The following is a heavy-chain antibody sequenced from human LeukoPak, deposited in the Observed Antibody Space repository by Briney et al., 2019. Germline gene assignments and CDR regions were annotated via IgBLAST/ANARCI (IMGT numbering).Heavy chain of an antibody. CDR3: ASRHCSGGDCYFAGADPFDH. Sequence: GGSLRLSCAASGFTVSSTYMSWVRQSPGKGLEWVSVVYKDGKMFYTDSVKGRFAISRDTSKNTVYLQMNNLRAEDTAVYYCASRHCSGGDCYFAGADPFDHWGQGTLVTVSS. V-gene: IGHV3-53*01. CDR1: GFTVSSTY. J-gene: IGHJ4*02. CDR2: VYKDGKM. D-gene: IGHD2-21*01.